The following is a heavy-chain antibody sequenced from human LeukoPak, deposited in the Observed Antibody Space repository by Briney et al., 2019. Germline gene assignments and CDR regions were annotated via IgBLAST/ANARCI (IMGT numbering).Heavy chain of an antibody. CDR1: GFTFSSYA. Sequence: PGGSLRLSYAASGFTFSSYAMSWVRQAPGKGLEWVSAISGSGGSTYYADSVKGRFTISRDNSKNTLYLQMNSLRAEDTAVYYCAKGRTVVPAAIHFDYWGQGTLVTVSS. CDR2: ISGSGGST. J-gene: IGHJ4*02. CDR3: AKGRTVVPAAIHFDY. D-gene: IGHD2-2*01. V-gene: IGHV3-23*01.